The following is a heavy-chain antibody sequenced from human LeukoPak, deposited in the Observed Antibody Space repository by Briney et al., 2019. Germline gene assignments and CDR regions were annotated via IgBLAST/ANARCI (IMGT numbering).Heavy chain of an antibody. CDR3: ARGPSGYHNT. J-gene: IGHJ4*02. D-gene: IGHD5-12*01. CDR1: GFIFSNYG. Sequence: PGRSLRLSCAASGFIFSNYGMNWVRQAPGKGLEWVAVISYDGSNKYYADSVKGRFTISRDNSKNTLYLQMNSLRAEDTAVYYCARGPSGYHNTGGQGTLVTVSS. V-gene: IGHV3-30*03. CDR2: ISYDGSNK.